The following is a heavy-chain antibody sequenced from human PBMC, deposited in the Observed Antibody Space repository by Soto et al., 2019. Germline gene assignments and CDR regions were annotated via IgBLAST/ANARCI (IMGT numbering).Heavy chain of an antibody. Sequence: QVQLVQSGAEVKKPGSSVKVSCKVSGGTFSKYAISWVRQAPGQGLEWMGAIIPIFGTRNFAQKFQGRVTLTADKLTNTAYMELSSLRSEDTAVYYCAREDYNESSNYYPGWFDPWGQGTQVTVSS. D-gene: IGHD3-22*01. CDR3: AREDYNESSNYYPGWFDP. V-gene: IGHV1-69*06. CDR1: GGTFSKYA. J-gene: IGHJ5*02. CDR2: IIPIFGTR.